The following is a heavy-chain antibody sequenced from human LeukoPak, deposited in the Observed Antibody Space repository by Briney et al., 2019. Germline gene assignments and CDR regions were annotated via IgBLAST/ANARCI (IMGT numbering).Heavy chain of an antibody. Sequence: SQTLSLTCAISGDSVSSNSAAWNWIRLSPSRGLEWLGRTFYRSTWYNDYSESVKSRITINPDTSENQFSLHLNSLTPGDTAVYYCARASSSWYVGDYFDHWGQGTQVTVSS. J-gene: IGHJ4*02. CDR1: GDSVSSNSAA. D-gene: IGHD6-13*01. CDR3: ARASSSWYVGDYFDH. CDR2: TFYRSTWYN. V-gene: IGHV6-1*01.